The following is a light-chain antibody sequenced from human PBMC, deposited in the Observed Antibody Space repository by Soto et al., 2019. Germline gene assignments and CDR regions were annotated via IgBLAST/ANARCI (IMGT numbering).Light chain of an antibody. CDR1: SSDVGGYAY. J-gene: IGLJ2*01. CDR3: SSYTSSTTPV. CDR2: EVS. Sequence: QSALTQPASVSGSPGQTITISCTGTSSDVGGYAYVSWYQQYPGKVPKLVISEVSNRPSGVSHRFSGSRSGNTASLTISGLQAEDAADYHCSSYTSSTTPVFGGGTKLTVL. V-gene: IGLV2-14*01.